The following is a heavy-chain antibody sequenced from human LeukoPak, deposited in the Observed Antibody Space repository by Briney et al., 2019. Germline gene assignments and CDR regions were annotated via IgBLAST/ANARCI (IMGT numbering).Heavy chain of an antibody. D-gene: IGHD6-13*01. J-gene: IGHJ6*03. CDR1: GFTFSSYA. Sequence: AGGSLRLSCAASGFTFSSYAMHWVRQAPGKGLEWVAVISYDGSNKYYADSEKGRFTISRDNSKNTLYLQMNSLRAEDTAVYYCARGAKAARYYYYMDVWGKGTTVTVSS. CDR3: ARGAKAARYYYYMDV. CDR2: ISYDGSNK. V-gene: IGHV3-30-3*01.